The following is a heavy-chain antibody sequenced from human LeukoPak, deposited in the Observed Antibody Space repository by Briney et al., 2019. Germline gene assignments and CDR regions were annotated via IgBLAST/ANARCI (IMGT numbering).Heavy chain of an antibody. CDR2: IIPIFGTA. V-gene: IGHV1-69*06. Sequence: SVKVSCKASGGTFSSYAISWVRQAPGQGLEWMGGIIPIFGTANYAQKFQGRVTITADKSTSTAYMELSSLRSEDTAVYYCASGVVPATDAFDIWGQGTMVTVSS. CDR1: GGTFSSYA. D-gene: IGHD2-2*01. CDR3: ASGVVPATDAFDI. J-gene: IGHJ3*02.